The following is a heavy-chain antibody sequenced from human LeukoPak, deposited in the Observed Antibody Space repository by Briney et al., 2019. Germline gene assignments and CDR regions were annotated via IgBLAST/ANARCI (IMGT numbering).Heavy chain of an antibody. CDR1: GGTFSSYT. Sequence: SVKDSCKASGGTFSSYTISWVRQAPGQGLEWMGRIIPILGIANYAQKFQGRVTITADKSTSTAYMELSSLRSEDTAVYYCAREYCSSTSCLYLYYMDVWGKGTTVTVSS. CDR2: IIPILGIA. D-gene: IGHD2-2*01. V-gene: IGHV1-69*04. CDR3: AREYCSSTSCLYLYYMDV. J-gene: IGHJ6*03.